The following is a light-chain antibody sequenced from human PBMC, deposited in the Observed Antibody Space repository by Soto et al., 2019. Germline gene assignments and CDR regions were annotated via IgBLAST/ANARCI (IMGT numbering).Light chain of an antibody. Sequence: EIVMTQSPATLSVSPGERATLSCRASQSVSSNLAWYQQKPGQAPRLLIYGASTRATGIPARFSGSGSGTEFTLTISSLQSEDVAVYYCQQYNNWPFTFGPGTKVDI. J-gene: IGKJ3*01. CDR1: QSVSSN. CDR3: QQYNNWPFT. V-gene: IGKV3-15*01. CDR2: GAS.